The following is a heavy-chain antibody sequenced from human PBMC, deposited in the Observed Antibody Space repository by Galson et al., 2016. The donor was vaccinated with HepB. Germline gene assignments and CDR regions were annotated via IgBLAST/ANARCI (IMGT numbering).Heavy chain of an antibody. Sequence: SLRLSCAASGFTVSTSHMSWVRQAPGKGLEWVSVIYSDAKTYYGDSVKGRFIISRDISKSTVYLQMNNVSAEDAAVYYCARETGGWFYYWGQGTLVTVSS. CDR3: ARETGGWFYY. D-gene: IGHD6-19*01. CDR1: GFTVSTSH. CDR2: IYSDAKT. V-gene: IGHV3-53*01. J-gene: IGHJ4*02.